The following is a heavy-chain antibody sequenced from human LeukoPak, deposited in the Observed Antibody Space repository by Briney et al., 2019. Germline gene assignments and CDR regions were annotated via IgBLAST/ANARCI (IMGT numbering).Heavy chain of an antibody. CDR3: ARDYSDSSPFDY. D-gene: IGHD3-22*01. CDR2: ISSSSSYI. Sequence: KPGGSLRLSCAASGFTFSSYSMNWVRQAPGKRLEWVSSISSSSSYIYYADSVKGRFTISRDNAKNSLYLQMNSLRAEDTSVYYCARDYSDSSPFDYWGQGTLVTVSS. CDR1: GFTFSSYS. J-gene: IGHJ4*02. V-gene: IGHV3-21*01.